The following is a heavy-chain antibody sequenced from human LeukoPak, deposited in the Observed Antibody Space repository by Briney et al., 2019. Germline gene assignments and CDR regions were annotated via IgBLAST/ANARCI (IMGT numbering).Heavy chain of an antibody. V-gene: IGHV3-7*01. J-gene: IGHJ4*02. D-gene: IGHD3-22*01. CDR3: ARDYVYDSSGYYSDY. CDR1: GFTFSSYW. CDR2: IKQDGSEK. Sequence: PGGSLRLSCAASGFTFSSYWMNWVRQAPGKGLEWVANIKQDGSEKYYVDSVKGRFTISRDNAKNSLYLQMNSLRAEDTAVYYCARDYVYDSSGYYSDYWGQGTLVTVSS.